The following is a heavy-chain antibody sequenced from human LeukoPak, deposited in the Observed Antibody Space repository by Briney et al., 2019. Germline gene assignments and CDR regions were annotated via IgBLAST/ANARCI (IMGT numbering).Heavy chain of an antibody. V-gene: IGHV3-7*05. Sequence: GGSLRLSCAASGXTFSTYWMSWVRQAPGKGLEWVANIKQDGSEKYYVDSVKGRFTISRDNAKNSLYLQMNSLRAEDTAVYYCARVKSTSFDYWGQGTLVTVSS. CDR1: GXTFSTYW. CDR2: IKQDGSEK. CDR3: ARVKSTSFDY. J-gene: IGHJ4*02. D-gene: IGHD2-2*01.